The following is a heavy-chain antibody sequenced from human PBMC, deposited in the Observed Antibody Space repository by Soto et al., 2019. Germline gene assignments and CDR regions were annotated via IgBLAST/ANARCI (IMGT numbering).Heavy chain of an antibody. CDR2: ISGSGGST. D-gene: IGHD2-15*01. CDR1: GFTFSSYA. Sequence: PGGSLRLSCAASGFTFSSYAMSWVRQAPGKGLEWVSAISGSGGSTYYADSVKGRFTISRDNSKNTLYLQMNSLRAEDTAVYYCAKVGYCSGGSCPLGDSYYYGMDVWGQGTTVTVSS. J-gene: IGHJ6*02. V-gene: IGHV3-23*01. CDR3: AKVGYCSGGSCPLGDSYYYGMDV.